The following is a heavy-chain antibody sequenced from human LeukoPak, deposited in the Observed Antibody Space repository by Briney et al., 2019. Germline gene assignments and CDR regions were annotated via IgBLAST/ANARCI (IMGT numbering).Heavy chain of an antibody. J-gene: IGHJ6*02. CDR1: GGTFSSYA. CDR3: ATESYYYYYGMDV. Sequence: ASVKVSCKASGGTFSSYAISWVRQAPGQGLEWMGGIIPIFGTANYAQKFQGRVTMTEDTSTDTAYMELSSLRSEDTAVYYCATESYYYYYGMDVWGQGTTVTVSS. V-gene: IGHV1-69*06. CDR2: IIPIFGTA.